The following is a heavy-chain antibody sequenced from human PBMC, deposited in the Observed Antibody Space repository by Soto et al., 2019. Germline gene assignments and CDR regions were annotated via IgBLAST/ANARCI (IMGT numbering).Heavy chain of an antibody. CDR1: GYTFTDYF. J-gene: IGHJ5*02. CDR2: INPKSRGP. V-gene: IGHV1-2*02. Sequence: QVQLVQSGAEVKKPGASVKVSCKASGYTFTDYFIHWVRQAPGQGFEWMGWINPKSRGPNYAQKFQGRVTMTRDKSNSTAYMELRGLRSDDTAVYYCARVTLKAGNWFDPWGQGTLVTVSS. CDR3: ARVTLKAGNWFDP.